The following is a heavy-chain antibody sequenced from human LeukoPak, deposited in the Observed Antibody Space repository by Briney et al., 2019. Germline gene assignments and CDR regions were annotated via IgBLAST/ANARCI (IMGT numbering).Heavy chain of an antibody. Sequence: PGGSLRLSCAASGFTFSSYWMHWVRQAPGKGLVGVSRINSDGSSTSYADSVKGRFTISRDNAKNTLYLQMNSLRAEDTALYYCASAGLTYGSGSYFVYWGQGTLVTVSS. CDR1: GFTFSSYW. CDR2: INSDGSST. J-gene: IGHJ4*02. V-gene: IGHV3-74*01. D-gene: IGHD3-10*01. CDR3: ASAGLTYGSGSYFVY.